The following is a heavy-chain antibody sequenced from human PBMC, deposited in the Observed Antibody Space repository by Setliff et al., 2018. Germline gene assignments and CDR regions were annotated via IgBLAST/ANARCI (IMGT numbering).Heavy chain of an antibody. V-gene: IGHV4-34*01. J-gene: IGHJ4*02. CDR1: GGSFSGYY. Sequence: TSETLSLTCAVYGGSFSGYYWSWIRQPPGKGLEWIGEINHSGSTNYNPSLKSRVTISVDNAKNSLYLQMNSLRAEDTAVYYCARDPHFDSWGQGTLVTVSS. CDR3: ARDPHFDS. CDR2: INHSGST.